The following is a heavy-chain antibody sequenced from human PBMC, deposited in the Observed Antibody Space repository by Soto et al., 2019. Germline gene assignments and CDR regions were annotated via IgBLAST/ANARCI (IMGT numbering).Heavy chain of an antibody. CDR2: ISAYNGNT. V-gene: IGHV1-18*01. J-gene: IGHJ6*03. CDR1: GYTFTSYG. CDR3: ASGLGYSYGPNYYYYYYMDV. Sequence: ASVKVSCKASGYTFTSYGISWVRQAPGQGLEWMGWISAYNGNTNYAQKLQGRVTMNTNTSTSTAYTELSSLRCEGTAVYSCASGLGYSYGPNYYYYYYMDVWGKGTTVTVSS. D-gene: IGHD5-18*01.